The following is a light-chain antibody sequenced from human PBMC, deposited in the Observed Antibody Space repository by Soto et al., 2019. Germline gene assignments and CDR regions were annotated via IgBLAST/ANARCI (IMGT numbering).Light chain of an antibody. V-gene: IGKV3-20*01. J-gene: IGKJ5*01. CDR2: GAS. CDR1: QSVSSSL. CDR3: QHYGSSVT. Sequence: EIVLTQSPGTLSLSPGERATLSCRASQSVSSSLLAWYQQKPGRAPRLLIYGASIRATGIPDRFSGSGSGTDFTLTISRLEPEDFAVFYCQHYGSSVTFAQGTLLEIK.